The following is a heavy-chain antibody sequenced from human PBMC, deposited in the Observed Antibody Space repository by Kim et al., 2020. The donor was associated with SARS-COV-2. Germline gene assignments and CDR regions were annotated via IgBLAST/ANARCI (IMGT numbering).Heavy chain of an antibody. D-gene: IGHD5-18*01. CDR2: IDPSDSYT. J-gene: IGHJ6*02. V-gene: IGHV5-10-1*01. CDR1: GYSFTSYW. CDR3: ARHQTYLDPGYSYGSYYYYYGMDV. Sequence: GESLKISCKGSGYSFTSYWISWVRQMPGKGLEWMGRIDPSDSYTNYSPSFQGHVTISADKSISTAYLQWSSLKASDTAMYYCARHQTYLDPGYSYGSYYYYYGMDVWGQGTTVTVSS.